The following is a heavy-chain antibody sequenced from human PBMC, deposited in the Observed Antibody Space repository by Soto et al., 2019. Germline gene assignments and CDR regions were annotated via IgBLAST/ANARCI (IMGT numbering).Heavy chain of an antibody. CDR3: ARHLRLILTFDD. CDR1: GGSISSGSYY. Sequence: QLQLQESCPGLVNPSETLSLTCTVSGGSISSGSYYWGWIRQPPGKGLEWIGSIYYSARTYYDPSLKSRVTMSVDASTSQFSLKRTSVPAADTAVDYCARHLRLILTFDDWGRGTLVSVSS. V-gene: IGHV4-39*01. CDR2: IYYSART. D-gene: IGHD3-16*01. J-gene: IGHJ4*02.